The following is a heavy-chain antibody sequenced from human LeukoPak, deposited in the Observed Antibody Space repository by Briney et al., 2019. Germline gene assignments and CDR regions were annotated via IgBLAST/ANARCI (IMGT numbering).Heavy chain of an antibody. CDR3: TRDPRGMYSGSYWNWFDP. J-gene: IGHJ5*02. D-gene: IGHD1-26*01. CDR2: IRSKAYGGTT. CDR1: GFTFGDYA. Sequence: GGSLRLSCTASGFTFGDYAMSWFRQAPGKGLEWVGFIRSKAYGGTTEYAASVKGRFTISRDDSKSIAYLQMNSLKTEDTAVYYCTRDPRGMYSGSYWNWFDPWGQGTLVTVSS. V-gene: IGHV3-49*03.